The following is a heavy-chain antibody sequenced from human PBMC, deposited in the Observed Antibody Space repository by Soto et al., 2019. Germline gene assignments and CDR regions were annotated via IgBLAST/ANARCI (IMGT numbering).Heavy chain of an antibody. CDR1: GFTFNSYS. D-gene: IGHD3-16*01. J-gene: IGHJ4*02. Sequence: QVPLVESGGGVVQPGRSLRLSCEASGFTFNSYSMHWVRQAPGEGLVWVAIISSDGTHKYYADSVKGRFTISRDNSKNTLYLQMNSLRIEDTAVYYCARDWGDKGFGLDYWGQGTVLIVSS. CDR2: ISSDGTHK. V-gene: IGHV3-30-3*01. CDR3: ARDWGDKGFGLDY.